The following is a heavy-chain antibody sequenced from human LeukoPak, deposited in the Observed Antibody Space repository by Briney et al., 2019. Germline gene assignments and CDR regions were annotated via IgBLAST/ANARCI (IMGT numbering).Heavy chain of an antibody. V-gene: IGHV3-13*01. CDR3: ARDALSHGMDV. D-gene: IGHD2/OR15-2a*01. Sequence: GGSLRLSCAASGFTFSSYDMHWVRQATGKGLEWVSAIGTAGDTYYPGSVNGRFTISRENAKNSLYLQMNSLRAGDTAVYYCARDALSHGMDVWGQGTTVTVSS. CDR2: IGTAGDT. J-gene: IGHJ6*02. CDR1: GFTFSSYD.